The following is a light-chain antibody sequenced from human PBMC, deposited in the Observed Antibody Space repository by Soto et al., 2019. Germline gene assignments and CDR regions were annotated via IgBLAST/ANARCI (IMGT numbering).Light chain of an antibody. CDR3: SSYTTCVTYD. Sequence: QSVLTQPASVSGSPGQSITISCTGTSSDVGAYNSVSWYQQHPGKAPKLIIYDVSTRPSGISDRFSGSKSGNTASLTISGLQADDEADYYCSSYTTCVTYDFGPGTKVTVL. J-gene: IGLJ1*01. CDR1: SSDVGAYNS. V-gene: IGLV2-14*01. CDR2: DVS.